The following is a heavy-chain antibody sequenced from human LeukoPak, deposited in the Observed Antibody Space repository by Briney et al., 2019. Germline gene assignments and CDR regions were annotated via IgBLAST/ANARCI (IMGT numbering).Heavy chain of an antibody. CDR3: ARRYGDCLDY. CDR1: GFTFSSYG. V-gene: IGHV3-48*02. J-gene: IGHJ4*02. Sequence: PGSSLRLSCAASGFTFSSYGMHWVRQAPGKRLEWVSCISSSSSTIYYADSVKGRFTISRDNAKNSLYLQMNSLRDEDTAVYYCARRYGDCLDYWGQGTLVTVSS. CDR2: ISSSSSTI. D-gene: IGHD4-17*01.